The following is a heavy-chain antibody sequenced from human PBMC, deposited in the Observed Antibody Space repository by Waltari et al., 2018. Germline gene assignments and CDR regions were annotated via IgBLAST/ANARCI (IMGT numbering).Heavy chain of an antibody. CDR2: IWYDGSAT. J-gene: IGHJ6*02. V-gene: IGHV3-33*01. CDR1: GFMFSNHV. CDR3: ARDRSFWSGYHAMDV. Sequence: QVQVVESGGGVVQPGTCLRLSCDTSGFMFSNHVMHWVRQAPGRGLEWVGVIWYDGSATFYADSVRGRFTISRDNAKNTLYLQMNTLTAEDAGMYYCARDRSFWSGYHAMDVWGQGTSVTVSS. D-gene: IGHD3-3*01.